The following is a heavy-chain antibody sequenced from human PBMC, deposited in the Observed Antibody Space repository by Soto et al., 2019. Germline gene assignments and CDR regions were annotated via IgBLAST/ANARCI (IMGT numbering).Heavy chain of an antibody. Sequence: QVQLVQSGAEVKKPGASVKVSCKASGYTFTSYDINWVRQATGLGLEWMGWMNPNSGNTGYAQNFQGRVTMTRDTSINTAYMELSSLRSEDTAVYFCARSYCSSTSCRQFDVWGKGTTVTVSS. CDR3: ARSYCSSTSCRQFDV. CDR2: MNPNSGNT. CDR1: GYTFTSYD. D-gene: IGHD2-2*01. J-gene: IGHJ6*04. V-gene: IGHV1-8*01.